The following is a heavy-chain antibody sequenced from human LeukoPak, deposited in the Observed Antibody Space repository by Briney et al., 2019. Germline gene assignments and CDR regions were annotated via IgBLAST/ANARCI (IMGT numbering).Heavy chain of an antibody. CDR2: INHSGST. CDR1: GGSFSGYY. V-gene: IGHV4-34*01. J-gene: IGHJ4*02. Sequence: SETLSLTCAVYGGSFSGYYWSWNRQPPGKGLEWIGEINHSGSTNYNPSLKSRVTISVDTSKNQFSLKLSSVTAADTAVYYCARASENWELLRGRYFDYWGQGTLVTVSS. D-gene: IGHD1-26*01. CDR3: ARASENWELLRGRYFDY.